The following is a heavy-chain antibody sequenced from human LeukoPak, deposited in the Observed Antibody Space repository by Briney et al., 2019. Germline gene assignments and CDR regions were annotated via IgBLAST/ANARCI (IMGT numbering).Heavy chain of an antibody. V-gene: IGHV4-34*01. Sequence: SETLSLTCAVYGGSFSGYYWSWIRQPPGKGLEWIGEINHSGSTNYNPSLKSRVTISVDTSKNQFSLKLSSVTAADTAVYYCATRTRGYSYGHGRWFDPWGQGTLVTVSS. CDR1: GGSFSGYY. CDR2: INHSGST. CDR3: ATRTRGYSYGHGRWFDP. D-gene: IGHD5-18*01. J-gene: IGHJ5*02.